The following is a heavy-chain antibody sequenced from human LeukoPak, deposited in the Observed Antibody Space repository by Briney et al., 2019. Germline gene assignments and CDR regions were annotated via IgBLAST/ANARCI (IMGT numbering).Heavy chain of an antibody. CDR2: ISGSGGST. V-gene: IGHV3-23*01. CDR1: GFTFSSYA. CDR3: AKEFCGGDCYLLYYFDY. D-gene: IGHD2-21*02. J-gene: IGHJ4*02. Sequence: GGSLRLSCAASGFTFSSYAMSWVRQAPGKGLEWVSAISGSGGSTYYADSVKGRFTISRDNSKNTLYLQMNSLRAEDTAVYYCAKEFCGGDCYLLYYFDYWGQGTLVTVSS.